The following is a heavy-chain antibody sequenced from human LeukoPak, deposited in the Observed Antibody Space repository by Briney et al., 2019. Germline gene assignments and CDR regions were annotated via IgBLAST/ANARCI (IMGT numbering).Heavy chain of an antibody. Sequence: SETLSLTCTVSGGSISSSSYYWGWIRQPPGKGLEWIGSIYYSGSTYYNPSLKSRVTISVDTSKNQFSLKLSSVTAADTAVYYCARPQPGRAVAGIFDYWGQGTMVTVSS. V-gene: IGHV4-39*01. CDR3: ARPQPGRAVAGIFDY. D-gene: IGHD6-19*01. J-gene: IGHJ4*02. CDR2: IYYSGST. CDR1: GGSISSSSYY.